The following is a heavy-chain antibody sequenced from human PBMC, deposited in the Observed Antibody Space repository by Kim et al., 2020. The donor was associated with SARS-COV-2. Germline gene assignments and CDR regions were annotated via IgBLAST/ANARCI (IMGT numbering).Heavy chain of an antibody. J-gene: IGHJ6*03. Sequence: SETLSLTCTVSGGSISSYYWSWIRQPPGKGLEWIGYIYYSGSTNYNPSLKSRVTISVDTSKNQFSLKLSSVTAADTAVYYCARAFYSSSWPTYYYMDVWGKGTTVTVSS. CDR1: GGSISSYY. CDR2: IYYSGST. D-gene: IGHD6-13*01. V-gene: IGHV4-59*01. CDR3: ARAFYSSSWPTYYYMDV.